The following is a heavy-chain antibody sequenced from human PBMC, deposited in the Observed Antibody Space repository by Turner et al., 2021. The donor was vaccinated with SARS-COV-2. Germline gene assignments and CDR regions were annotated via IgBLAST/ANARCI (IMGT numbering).Heavy chain of an antibody. J-gene: IGHJ4*02. CDR3: ARFTPAGGNDY. V-gene: IGHV4-59*01. CDR2: MYASGST. D-gene: IGHD6-13*01. CDR1: GGSMISYY. Sequence: QVQLQESGPGLVKTSETLSLSCTVSGGSMISYYWCWIRQPPVKGLEWIAYMYASGSTFYNPSLKSRVTISGDASKNQFSLRVTSVTAADTAVYYCARFTPAGGNDYWGQGTLVTVSS.